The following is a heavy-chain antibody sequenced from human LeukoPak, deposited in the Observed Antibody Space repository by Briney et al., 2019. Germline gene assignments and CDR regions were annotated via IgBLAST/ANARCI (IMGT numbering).Heavy chain of an antibody. D-gene: IGHD4-17*01. J-gene: IGHJ4*02. CDR2: IYYSGST. CDR3: VANYGDYVFDY. Sequence: PSETLSLTCTVSGGSISSYYWSWIRQPPGKGLEWIGCIYYSGSTNYNPSLKSRVTISVDTSKNQFSLKLSSVTAADTAVYYCVANYGDYVFDYWGQGTLVTVSS. CDR1: GGSISSYY. V-gene: IGHV4-59*01.